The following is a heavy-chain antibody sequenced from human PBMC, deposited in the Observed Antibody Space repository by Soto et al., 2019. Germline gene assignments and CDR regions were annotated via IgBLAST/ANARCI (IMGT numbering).Heavy chain of an antibody. J-gene: IGHJ6*02. CDR1: GGSISSGGYY. CDR3: AGTQLWLRDYYYGMDV. CDR2: IYYSGST. D-gene: IGHD5-18*01. Sequence: SETLSLTCTVSGGSISSGGYYWSWIRQHPGKGLEWIGYIYYSGSTYYNPSLKSRVTISVDTSKNQFSLKLSSVTAADTAVYYCAGTQLWLRDYYYGMDVWGQGTTVTVSS. V-gene: IGHV4-31*03.